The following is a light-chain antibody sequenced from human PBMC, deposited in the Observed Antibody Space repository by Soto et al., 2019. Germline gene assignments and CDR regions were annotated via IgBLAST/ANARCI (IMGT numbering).Light chain of an antibody. V-gene: IGLV2-14*01. CDR2: EVS. CDR1: SSDVGGYNY. CDR3: SSYTSTSTVV. J-gene: IGLJ2*01. Sequence: QAVVTQPASVSGSPGQSITISCTGTSSDVGGYNYVSWYQQHPGKAPKLMIYEVSNRPSGVSNRFSGSKSANTASLTISGLQAEDEADYYCSSYTSTSTVVFGGGTQLTVL.